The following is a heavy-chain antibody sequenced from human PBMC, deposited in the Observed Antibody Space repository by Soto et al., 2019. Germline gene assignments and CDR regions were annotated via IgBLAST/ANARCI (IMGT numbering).Heavy chain of an antibody. Sequence: GGSLRLSYAASGFTFSSYEMNWVRQAPGKGLEWVSYISSSGSTIYYADSVKGRFTISRDNAKNSLYLQMNSLRAEDTAVYYCARLGVITFGVERQTNATDIWCQGTILTLSS. J-gene: IGHJ3*02. CDR2: ISSSGSTI. V-gene: IGHV3-48*03. CDR1: GFTFSSYE. D-gene: IGHD3-16*01. CDR3: ARLGVITFGVERQTNATDI.